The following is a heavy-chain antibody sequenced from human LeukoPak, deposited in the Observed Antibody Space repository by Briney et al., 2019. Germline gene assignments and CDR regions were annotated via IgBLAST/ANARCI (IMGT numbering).Heavy chain of an antibody. D-gene: IGHD3-16*01. V-gene: IGHV3-48*01. CDR3: AKDLGFDY. Sequence: GGSLRLSCAASGFTFSSYSMNWVRQAPGKGLEWVSYISSSSSTIYYADSVKGRFTISRDNSKNTLYLQMNSLRAEDTAVYYCAKDLGFDYWGQGTLVTVSS. CDR1: GFTFSSYS. J-gene: IGHJ4*02. CDR2: ISSSSSTI.